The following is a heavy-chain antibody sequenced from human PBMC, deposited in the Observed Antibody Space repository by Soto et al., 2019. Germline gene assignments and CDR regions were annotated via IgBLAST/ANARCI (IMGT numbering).Heavy chain of an antibody. CDR1: GGTFSSYA. CDR2: IIPIFGTA. CDR3: ARDLDDSSAMWGAFDI. D-gene: IGHD3-22*01. V-gene: IGHV1-69*13. J-gene: IGHJ3*02. Sequence: ASVKVSCKASGGTFSSYAISWVRQAPGQGLEWMGGIIPIFGTANYAQKFQGRVTITADESTSTAYMELSSLRSEDTAVYYCARDLDDSSAMWGAFDIWGQGTMVTVSS.